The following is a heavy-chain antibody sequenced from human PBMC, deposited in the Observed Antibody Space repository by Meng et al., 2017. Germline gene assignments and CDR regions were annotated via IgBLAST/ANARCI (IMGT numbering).Heavy chain of an antibody. CDR3: ARGLGYSSSWPTFDY. CDR1: GFTFDDYG. D-gene: IGHD6-13*01. J-gene: IGHJ4*02. V-gene: IGHV3-20*04. Sequence: GESLKISCSASGFTFDDYGMSWVRQAPGKGLEWVSGINWNGGSTGYADSVKGRFTISRDNAKNSLYLQMNSLRAEDTALYYFARGLGYSSSWPTFDYWGQGTLVTVSS. CDR2: INWNGGST.